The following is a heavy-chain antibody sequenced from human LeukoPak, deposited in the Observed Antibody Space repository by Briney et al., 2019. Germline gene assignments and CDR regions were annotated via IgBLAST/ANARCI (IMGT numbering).Heavy chain of an antibody. Sequence: PSETLSLTCTVSGGSISSYYWSWIRQPAGKGLERIGRIYTSGSTNYNPSLKSRVTMSVDTSKNQFSLKLSSVTAADTAVYYCARASETVPAAYYFDYWGQGTLVTVSS. D-gene: IGHD2-2*01. V-gene: IGHV4-4*07. CDR1: GGSISSYY. CDR3: ARASETVPAAYYFDY. J-gene: IGHJ4*02. CDR2: IYTSGST.